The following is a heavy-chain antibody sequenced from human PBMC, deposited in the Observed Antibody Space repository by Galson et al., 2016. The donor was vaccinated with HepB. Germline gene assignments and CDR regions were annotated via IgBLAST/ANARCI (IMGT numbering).Heavy chain of an antibody. J-gene: IGHJ5*02. Sequence: SETLSLTCAVYGGSFSDYYWSWIRQPPGKGLEWIGEINHSGSTNYNPSLKSRVTISVDTSKNQFSLNLSSVTAADTAVYYCARASTPIRTRFDPWGQGTLVTVSS. CDR3: ARASTPIRTRFDP. V-gene: IGHV4-34*01. CDR2: INHSGST. CDR1: GGSFSDYY. D-gene: IGHD2-2*01.